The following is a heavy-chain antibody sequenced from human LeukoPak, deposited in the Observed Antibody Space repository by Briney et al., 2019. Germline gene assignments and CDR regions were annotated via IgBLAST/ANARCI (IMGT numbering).Heavy chain of an antibody. V-gene: IGHV3-23*01. CDR1: GFTFGSYA. D-gene: IGHD2-15*01. J-gene: IGHJ4*02. Sequence: GGSLRLSCAASGFTFGSYAMFWVRQAPGKGLEWVSGIFGSGGSAHYADSVKGRFTISRDNSKNTVYLQMDSLRVEDTAIYYCAKTTTGYSSGRYPAWPIDYWGQGTLVTVSS. CDR3: AKTTTGYSSGRYPAWPIDY. CDR2: IFGSGGSA.